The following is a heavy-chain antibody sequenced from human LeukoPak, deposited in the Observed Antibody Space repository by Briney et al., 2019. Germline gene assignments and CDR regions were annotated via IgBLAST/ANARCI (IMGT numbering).Heavy chain of an antibody. Sequence: GGSLRLSCAASGFTFSSYGMHWVRQAPGKGLEWVAVTWYDGSNKYYADSVKGRFTISRDNSKDTLYLQMNSLRAEDTAVYYCARDAVYSSSWQYYWGQGTLVTVSS. J-gene: IGHJ4*02. V-gene: IGHV3-33*01. CDR1: GFTFSSYG. D-gene: IGHD6-13*01. CDR2: TWYDGSNK. CDR3: ARDAVYSSSWQYY.